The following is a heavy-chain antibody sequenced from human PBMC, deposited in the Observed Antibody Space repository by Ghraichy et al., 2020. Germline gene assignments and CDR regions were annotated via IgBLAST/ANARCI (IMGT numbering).Heavy chain of an antibody. CDR2: ISYDGSNK. CDR1: GFTFSSYG. CDR3: AKGGLLVDYYGSGSYYSDYYYYGMDV. Sequence: LSLTCAASGFTFSSYGMHWVRQAPGKGLEWVAVISYDGSNKYYADSVKGRFTISRDNSKNTLYLQMNSLRAEDTAVYYCAKGGLLVDYYGSGSYYSDYYYYGMDVWGQGTTVTVSS. V-gene: IGHV3-30*18. D-gene: IGHD3-10*01. J-gene: IGHJ6*02.